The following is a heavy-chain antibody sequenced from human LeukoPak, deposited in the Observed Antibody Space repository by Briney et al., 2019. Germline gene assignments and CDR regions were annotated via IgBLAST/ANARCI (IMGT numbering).Heavy chain of an antibody. Sequence: SETLSLTCTVSGGSISSSSYYWGWIRQPPGKGLEWIGSIYYSGSTYYNPSLKSRVAISVDTSKNQFSLKLSSVTAADTAVYYCASKTGYSSGYLDYWGQGTLVTVSS. V-gene: IGHV4-39*01. CDR2: IYYSGST. CDR3: ASKTGYSSGYLDY. J-gene: IGHJ4*02. D-gene: IGHD6-19*01. CDR1: GGSISSSSYY.